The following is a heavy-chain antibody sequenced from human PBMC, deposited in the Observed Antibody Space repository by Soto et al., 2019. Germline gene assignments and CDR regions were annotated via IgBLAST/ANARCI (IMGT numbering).Heavy chain of an antibody. CDR2: ISAYNGNT. Sequence: ASVKVSCKASGYIFTSYYIHWVRQAPGQGLEWMGWISAYNGNTNYAQKLQGRVTMTTDTSTSTAYMELRSLRSDDTAVYYCAYSGCSGGSCYRAALDYWGQGTLVTVSS. CDR3: AYSGCSGGSCYRAALDY. J-gene: IGHJ4*02. V-gene: IGHV1-18*04. D-gene: IGHD2-15*01. CDR1: GYIFTSYY.